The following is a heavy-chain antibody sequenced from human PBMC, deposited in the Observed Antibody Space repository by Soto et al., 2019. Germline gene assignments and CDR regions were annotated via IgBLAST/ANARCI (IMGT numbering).Heavy chain of an antibody. CDR3: ARRQEGRFLLRINWFDP. J-gene: IGHJ5*02. V-gene: IGHV4-39*01. CDR2: IYYSGST. CDR1: GGSISSSSYY. Sequence: KTSETLSLTCTVSGGSISSSSYYWGWIRRPPGKGLEWIGSIYYSGSTYYNPSLKSRVTISVDTSKNQFSLKLSSVTAADTAVYYCARRQEGRFLLRINWFDPWGQGTLVTVSS. D-gene: IGHD3-22*01.